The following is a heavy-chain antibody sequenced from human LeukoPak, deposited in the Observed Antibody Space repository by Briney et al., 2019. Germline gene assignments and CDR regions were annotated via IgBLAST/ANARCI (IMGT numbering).Heavy chain of an antibody. CDR2: IYHSGST. CDR3: ARGGLGGYDWDDAFAI. D-gene: IGHD5-12*01. CDR1: GGSISSGGYS. J-gene: IGHJ3*02. Sequence: PSQTLSLTCAVSGGSISSGGYSWSWIRQPPGKGLEWIRYIYHSGSTYYNPSLKSRVTISVDRSKNQFSLKLSSVTAADTAVYYCARGGLGGYDWDDAFAIWGQGTMVTVSS. V-gene: IGHV4-30-2*01.